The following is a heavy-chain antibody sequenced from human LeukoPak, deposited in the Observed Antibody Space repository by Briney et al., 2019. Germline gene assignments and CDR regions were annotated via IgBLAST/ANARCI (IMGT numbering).Heavy chain of an antibody. J-gene: IGHJ4*02. D-gene: IGHD6-13*01. CDR2: IRSKAYGGTT. V-gene: IGHV3-49*03. CDR3: TRVTSSWPPAYFDY. CDR1: GFTFGDYA. Sequence: GRSLRLSCKASGFTFGDYAMSWFRQAPGKGLEWVGFIRSKAYGGTTEYAASVKGRFTISRDDSKSIAYLQMNSLKTEDTAVYYCTRVTSSWPPAYFDYWGQGTLVTVSS.